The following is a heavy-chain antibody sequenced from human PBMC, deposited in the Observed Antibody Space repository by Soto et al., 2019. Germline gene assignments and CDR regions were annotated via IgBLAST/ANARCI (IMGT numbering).Heavy chain of an antibody. D-gene: IGHD6-6*01. CDR3: ARIGYSSSCFDY. Sequence: GGSLRLSCAASGFTFSSYWMSWVRQAPGKGLEWVANIKQDGSQIYYVDSVKGRFTISRDNAKNSAYLQMNSLRAEDTAVYYCARIGYSSSCFDYWGQGTLVTVSS. CDR1: GFTFSSYW. J-gene: IGHJ4*02. V-gene: IGHV3-7*01. CDR2: IKQDGSQI.